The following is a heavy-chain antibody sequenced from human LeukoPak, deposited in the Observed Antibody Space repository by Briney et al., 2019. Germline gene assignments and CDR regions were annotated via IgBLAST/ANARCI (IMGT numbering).Heavy chain of an antibody. CDR3: ARDTDSSGYYYPFAY. CDR2: IYTSGST. J-gene: IGHJ4*02. V-gene: IGHV4-4*07. Sequence: SETLCLTCTVSGGSISGYYWSWIRQPTGKGLEWIGRIYTSGSTNYNPSLKSRVTMSVDTSKNQFSLKLSSMTAADTAVYYCARDTDSSGYYYPFAYWGQGTLVTVSS. D-gene: IGHD3-22*01. CDR1: GGSISGYY.